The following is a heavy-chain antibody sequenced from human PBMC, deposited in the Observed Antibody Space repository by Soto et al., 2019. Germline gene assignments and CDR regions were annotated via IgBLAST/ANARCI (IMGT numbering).Heavy chain of an antibody. Sequence: ELLSVRWAVYGGYLSGYYWTWIRQPPGKGLEWIGEITHSGSTNYNTSLKSRVTISVETSKNQFSLNLNSVTAADTAVYYCARSSVRGWSYWGQGTLGTGSS. CDR1: GGYLSGYY. CDR3: ARSSVRGWSY. V-gene: IGHV4-34*01. CDR2: ITHSGST. D-gene: IGHD3-10*02. J-gene: IGHJ4*02.